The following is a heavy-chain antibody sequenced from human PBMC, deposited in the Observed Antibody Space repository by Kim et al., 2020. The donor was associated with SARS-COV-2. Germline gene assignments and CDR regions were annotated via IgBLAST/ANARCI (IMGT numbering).Heavy chain of an antibody. V-gene: IGHV1-46*01. CDR2: INPSGGST. D-gene: IGHD3-9*01. Sequence: ASVKVSCKASGYTFTSCYMHWVRQAPGQGLEWMGIINPSGGSTSYAQKFQGRVTMTRDTSTSTVYMELSSLRSEDTAVYYCARGPGVRVYDILTGYGPQAFDSWGQGTMVTVSS. CDR3: ARGPGVRVYDILTGYGPQAFDS. J-gene: IGHJ3*02. CDR1: GYTFTSCY.